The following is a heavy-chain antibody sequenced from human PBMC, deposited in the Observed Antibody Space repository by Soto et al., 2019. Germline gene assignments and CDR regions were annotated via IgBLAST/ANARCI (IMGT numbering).Heavy chain of an antibody. Sequence: VGSLRLSCAASGFTFSSYGMHWVRQAPGKGLEWVAVISYDGSNKYYADSVKGRFTISRDNSKDTLYLQMNSLRAEDTAVYYCAKVWDYYDSSGYRQSSFDYWGQGTLVTVS. CDR2: ISYDGSNK. CDR1: GFTFSSYG. D-gene: IGHD3-22*01. CDR3: AKVWDYYDSSGYRQSSFDY. J-gene: IGHJ4*02. V-gene: IGHV3-30*18.